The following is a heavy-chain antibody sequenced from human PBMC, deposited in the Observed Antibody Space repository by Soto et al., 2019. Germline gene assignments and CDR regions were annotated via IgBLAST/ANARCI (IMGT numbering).Heavy chain of an antibody. CDR3: ARDKDRQQLGGNYYYILDV. D-gene: IGHD3-3*02. Sequence: QVQLVQSGAEVKKPGSSVRVSCKTSGGTFRTSAISWVRQAPGQGLEWMGGIMPVFPTPDYAQKFQGRVTLTEDESTSTVYMEWSSLRSEDTAVYYCARDKDRQQLGGNYYYILDVWGQGTTVTVSS. J-gene: IGHJ6*02. CDR1: GGTFRTSA. V-gene: IGHV1-69*12. CDR2: IMPVFPTP.